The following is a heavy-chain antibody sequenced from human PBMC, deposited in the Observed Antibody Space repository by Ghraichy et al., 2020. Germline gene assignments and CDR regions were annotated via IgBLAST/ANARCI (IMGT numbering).Heavy chain of an antibody. J-gene: IGHJ2*01. CDR2: IYYSGST. Sequence: SENLSLTCTVSGGSISSYYWSWIRQPPGKGLEWIGYIYYSGSTNYNPSLKSRVTISVDTSKNQFSLKLSSVTAADTAVYYCSGYQYWYFDLWGRGTLVTVSS. V-gene: IGHV4-59*08. D-gene: IGHD3-22*01. CDR3: SGYQYWYFDL. CDR1: GGSISSYY.